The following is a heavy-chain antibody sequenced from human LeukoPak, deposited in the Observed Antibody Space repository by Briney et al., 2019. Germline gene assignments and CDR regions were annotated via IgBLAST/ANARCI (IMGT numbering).Heavy chain of an antibody. V-gene: IGHV3-74*01. CDR1: GFNFKIYW. CDR3: LRDQGFYYFDY. CDR2: INIDGTST. J-gene: IGHJ4*02. Sequence: GGSLRLSCEASGFNFKIYWMHWVRQAPGKGLVWVSRINIDGTSTNYADSVKGRFTIYRENAKNTLYLQMNSLRAEDTAVNYCLRDQGFYYFDYWGQGTVAAVSS.